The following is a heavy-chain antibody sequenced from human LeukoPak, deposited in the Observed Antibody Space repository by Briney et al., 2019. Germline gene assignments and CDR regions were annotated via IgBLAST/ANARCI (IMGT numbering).Heavy chain of an antibody. CDR1: GGSIRSSYYY. CDR3: ARVEYQLLGRYYYYGMDV. V-gene: IGHV4-39*07. CDR2: IYDSGST. D-gene: IGHD2-2*01. J-gene: IGHJ6*02. Sequence: SETLSLTCTVSGGSIRSSYYYWGWIRQPPGKGLEWIGSIYDSGSTNYNPSLKSRVTISFDTSRNQFSLKLNSVTAADTAVYYCARVEYQLLGRYYYYGMDVWGQGTTVTVSS.